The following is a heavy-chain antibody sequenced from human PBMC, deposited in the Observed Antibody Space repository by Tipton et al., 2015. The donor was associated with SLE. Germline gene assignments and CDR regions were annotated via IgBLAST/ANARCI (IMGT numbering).Heavy chain of an antibody. CDR2: IYYSGST. D-gene: IGHD2-8*02. CDR1: GGSISSGGYY. V-gene: IGHV4-61*08. Sequence: TLSLTCTVSGGSISSGGYYWSWIRQHPGKGLEWIGYIYYSGSTNYNPSLKSRVTISVDTSKNQFSLKLSSVTAADTAVYYCARLLVVYAFDIWGQGTMVTVSS. CDR3: ARLLVVYAFDI. J-gene: IGHJ3*02.